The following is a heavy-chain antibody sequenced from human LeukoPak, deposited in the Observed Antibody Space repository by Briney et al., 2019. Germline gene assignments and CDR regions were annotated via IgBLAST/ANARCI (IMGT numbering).Heavy chain of an antibody. CDR2: INSDGSTT. CDR3: AREIAPSSGWFDY. V-gene: IGHV3-74*01. D-gene: IGHD6-19*01. J-gene: IGHJ4*02. Sequence: PGRSLRLSCAASGFTFSSYWMHWVRHAPGKGLVWVSHINSDGSTTRYADSVKGRFTISRDNAKNSLYLQMNSLRAEDMAVYYCAREIAPSSGWFDYWGQGTLVTVSS. CDR1: GFTFSSYW.